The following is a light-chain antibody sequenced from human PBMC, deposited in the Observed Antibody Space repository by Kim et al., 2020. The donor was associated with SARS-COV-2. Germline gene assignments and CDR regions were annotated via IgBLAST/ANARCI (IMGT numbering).Light chain of an antibody. CDR3: QTWGTGSWL. V-gene: IGLV4-69*01. CDR2: LNSDGSH. CDR1: SGHNTYA. Sequence: SVNLTCTLSSGHNTYAIAWHQQQPEKGPRYLMKLNSDGSHKKGDGIPDRFSGSSSGAERYLTISSLHSEDEADYYCQTWGTGSWLFGGGTQLTVL. J-gene: IGLJ3*02.